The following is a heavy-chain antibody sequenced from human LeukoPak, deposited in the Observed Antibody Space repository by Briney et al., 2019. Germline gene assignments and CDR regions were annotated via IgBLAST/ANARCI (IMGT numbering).Heavy chain of an antibody. CDR3: ARDVGGVPVAAYYFDF. CDR1: GFSFSNYA. Sequence: PGRSLRLSCAASGFSFSNYAMHWARHAPGKGPEWVAVISYDGSNEYYADSVKGRFTISRDNFKNTLYLQINSLRAEDTAVYYCARDVGGVPVAAYYFDFWGQGILVTVSS. J-gene: IGHJ4*02. V-gene: IGHV3-30-3*01. CDR2: ISYDGSNE. D-gene: IGHD6-19*01.